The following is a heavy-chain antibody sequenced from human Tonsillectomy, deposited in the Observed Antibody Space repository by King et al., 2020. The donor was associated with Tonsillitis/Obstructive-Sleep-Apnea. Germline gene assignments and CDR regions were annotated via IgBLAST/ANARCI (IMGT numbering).Heavy chain of an antibody. CDR3: ARRRRGTSDYYYRDV. Sequence: VQLQESGPGLVKPSETLSLTCTVSGGSISSYYWSWIRQPPGKGLEWIGYIYYSGSTNYNPSLKSRVTISVDTSKNQFSLKLSSVTAADTAVYYCARRRRGTSDYYYRDVWGKGTTVTVSS. CDR1: GGSISSYY. V-gene: IGHV4-59*08. CDR2: IYYSGST. D-gene: IGHD1-1*01. J-gene: IGHJ6*03.